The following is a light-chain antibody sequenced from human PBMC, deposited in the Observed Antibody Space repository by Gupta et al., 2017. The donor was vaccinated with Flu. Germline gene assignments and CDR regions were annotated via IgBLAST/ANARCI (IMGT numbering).Light chain of an antibody. CDR2: DSS. V-gene: IGKV3-11*01. J-gene: IGKJ1*01. CDR1: QSVGFY. CDR3: QQRNSWPPT. Sequence: VLSQSPATLSLSPGDRATLSCRANQSVGFYLAWYQQKPGQPPKLIIYDSSKRAPGVSATCSGSGSGTDFTLTISSLGPEDFAVYYCQQRNSWPPTFGRGTRVEVK.